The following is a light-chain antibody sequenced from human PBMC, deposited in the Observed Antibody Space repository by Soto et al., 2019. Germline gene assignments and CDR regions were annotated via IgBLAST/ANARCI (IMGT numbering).Light chain of an antibody. J-gene: IGKJ5*01. V-gene: IGKV1-33*01. CDR1: EDINNY. CDR3: QQYDNLPIT. CDR2: DAS. Sequence: DIQMTQSPSSLSASVGDRVTITCQATEDINNYLNWYQQKPGKAPKLLIYDASNLEAGVPSRFRGSGSGTDVTFTISSLQPEDIATYYCQQYDNLPITFGQGTRLEMK.